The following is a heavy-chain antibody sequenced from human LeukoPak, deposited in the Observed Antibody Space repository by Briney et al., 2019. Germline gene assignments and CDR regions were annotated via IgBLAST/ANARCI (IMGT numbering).Heavy chain of an antibody. CDR2: IVVGSGNT. J-gene: IGHJ6*02. V-gene: IGHV1-58*01. D-gene: IGHD2-15*01. CDR1: GFTFTSSA. CDR3: ARDCSGGSCYSYYYYGMDV. Sequence: GTSVEVSCKASGFTFTSSAVQWVRQARGQRLEWIGWIVVGSGNTNYAQKFQERVTITRDMSTSTAYMELSSLRSEDTAVYYCARDCSGGSCYSYYYYGMDVWGQGTTVTVSS.